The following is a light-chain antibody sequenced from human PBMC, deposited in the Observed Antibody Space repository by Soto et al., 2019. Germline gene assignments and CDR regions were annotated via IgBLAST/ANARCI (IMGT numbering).Light chain of an antibody. J-gene: IGKJ5*01. V-gene: IGKV1-39*01. Sequence: DIPMTQSPSSLSASVGDRVTITCRASQSIAGYLSWYQQRPGKAPKFLIYSASSLQRGVPSRFSGSGSGTDFSLTINCLQPEDFATYFCQQSFSVPITFGQGTRLEIK. CDR1: QSIAGY. CDR3: QQSFSVPIT. CDR2: SAS.